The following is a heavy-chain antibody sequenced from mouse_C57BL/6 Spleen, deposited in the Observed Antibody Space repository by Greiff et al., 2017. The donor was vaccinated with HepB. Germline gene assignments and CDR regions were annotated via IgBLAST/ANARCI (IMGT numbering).Heavy chain of an antibody. J-gene: IGHJ4*01. D-gene: IGHD1-1*01. CDR3: ARGWATVVAPYAMDY. V-gene: IGHV3-1*01. CDR2: ISYSGST. Sequence: EVQLQESGPGMVKPSQSLSLTCTVTGYSITSGYDWHWIRHFPGNKLEWMGYISYSGSTNYNPSLKSRISITHDTSKNHFFLKLNSVTTEDTATYYCARGWATVVAPYAMDYWGQGTSVTVSS. CDR1: GYSITSGYD.